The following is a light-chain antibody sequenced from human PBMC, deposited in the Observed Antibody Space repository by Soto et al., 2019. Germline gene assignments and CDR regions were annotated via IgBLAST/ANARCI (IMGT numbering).Light chain of an antibody. CDR1: QSISSN. V-gene: IGKV3-15*01. J-gene: IGKJ2*01. CDR2: DAS. CDR3: QQYSDAPHT. Sequence: EIVMTQSPATLSVSPWERATLSCRASQSISSNLAWYQQKPGQAPRLLIYDASTRATGIPARFSGSGSGTEFTLTIRRLEPDDFGVYYCQQYSDAPHTFGLGTKVDIK.